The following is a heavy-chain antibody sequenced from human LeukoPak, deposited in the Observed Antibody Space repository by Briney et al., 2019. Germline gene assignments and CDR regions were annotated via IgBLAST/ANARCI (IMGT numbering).Heavy chain of an antibody. CDR2: INPRGGDT. V-gene: IGHV1-46*01. Sequence: ASVKVSCKTSGYRFSNYYIHWVRQAPGQGLEWMGVINPRGGDTDSAQQFQGRVTMTSDTSTSTVYMELSSLTSEDTAIYYCARDLRSEWLIFWYFDFWGREPGSPSPQ. J-gene: IGHJ4*02. CDR3: ARDLRSEWLIFWYFDF. D-gene: IGHD2-21*01. CDR1: GYRFSNYY.